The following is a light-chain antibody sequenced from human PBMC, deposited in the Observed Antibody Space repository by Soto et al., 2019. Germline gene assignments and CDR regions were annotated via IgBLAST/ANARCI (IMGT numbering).Light chain of an antibody. V-gene: IGKV3-11*01. J-gene: IGKJ1*01. Sequence: EIVLTQSPATLSLSPGERSTRSFRASQSVSSHLAGYQQKPGQSPRLLIYDASNRATGIPARFSGSGSGTDFTLTISSLEPEDFAFYFCQQRSHWPTFGQGTKVDIK. CDR3: QQRSHWPT. CDR1: QSVSSH. CDR2: DAS.